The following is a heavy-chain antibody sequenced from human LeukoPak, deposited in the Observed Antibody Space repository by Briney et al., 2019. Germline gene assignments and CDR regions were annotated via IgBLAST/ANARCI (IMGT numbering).Heavy chain of an antibody. V-gene: IGHV1-69*13. J-gene: IGHJ5*02. CDR1: GGAFSSYD. CDR2: IIPIFGTA. CDR3: ARTWRSRRFGELLPLVDP. D-gene: IGHD3-10*01. Sequence: SVKVSCKTSGGAFSSYDINWVRQAPGQGLEWMGGIIPIFGTAKYAQKFQDRVTISADESTSTAYMELSSLRSEDTAVYYCARTWRSRRFGELLPLVDPWGQGTLVTVSS.